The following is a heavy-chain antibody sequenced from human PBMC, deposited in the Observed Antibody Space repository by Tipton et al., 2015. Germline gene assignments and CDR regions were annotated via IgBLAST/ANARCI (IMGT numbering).Heavy chain of an antibody. D-gene: IGHD6-19*01. J-gene: IGHJ3*02. Sequence: TLSLTCTVSGGSIRRDNYYWAWIRQPPGKGLDFIGNIFYSGGTNYNPSLKSRVTMSVDTSKNQFSLKLTSVTAADTALYYCARGGVAVAGAFDIWGQGTMVTVS. CDR3: ARGGVAVAGAFDI. CDR2: IFYSGGT. V-gene: IGHV4-39*07. CDR1: GGSIRRDNYY.